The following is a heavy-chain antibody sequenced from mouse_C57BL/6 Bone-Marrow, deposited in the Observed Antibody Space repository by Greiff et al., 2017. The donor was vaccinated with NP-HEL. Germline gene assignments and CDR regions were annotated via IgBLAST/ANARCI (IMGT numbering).Heavy chain of an antibody. V-gene: IGHV1-81*01. CDR2: IYPRSGNT. CDR3: ARRDSGIQYDYWYFGI. CDR1: GYTFTSYG. Sequence: VQLQQSGAELARPGASVKLSCKASGYTFTSYGISWVKQRTGQGLEWIGEIYPRSGNTYYNEKFKGKATLTADKSSSTAYMELRSLTSEDSAVYCLARRDSGIQYDYWYFGIGGRGTAVTVS. J-gene: IGHJ1*03. D-gene: IGHD2-14*01.